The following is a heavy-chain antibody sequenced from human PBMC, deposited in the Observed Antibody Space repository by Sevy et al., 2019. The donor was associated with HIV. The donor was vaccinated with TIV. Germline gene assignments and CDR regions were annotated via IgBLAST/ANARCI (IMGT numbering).Heavy chain of an antibody. CDR3: AKNPYDNNAFDI. CDR2: IQSDGGNQ. Sequence: GGSLRLSCTASGFPFSSYAIHWIRQAPGKGLEWVAYIQSDGGNQSYGDSVKGRFTISRDNSKNTVYLQINSLRVEDMAVYYCAKNPYDNNAFDIWGQGTMVTVSS. D-gene: IGHD3-22*01. CDR1: GFPFSSYA. V-gene: IGHV3-30*02. J-gene: IGHJ3*02.